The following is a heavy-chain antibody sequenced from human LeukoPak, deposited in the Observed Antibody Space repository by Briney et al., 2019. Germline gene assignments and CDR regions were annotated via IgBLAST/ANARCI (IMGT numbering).Heavy chain of an antibody. CDR1: GYTFTSYG. CDR2: ISAYNGNT. J-gene: IGHJ5*02. D-gene: IGHD6-13*01. CDR3: ARHIRSSWYGWFDP. V-gene: IGHV1-18*01. Sequence: GASVKVSCKASGYTFTSYGISWVRQAPGQGLEWMGWISAYNGNTNYAQKLQGRVTMTTDTSTSTAYMELRSRRSDDTAVYYCARHIRSSWYGWFDPWGQGTLVTVSS.